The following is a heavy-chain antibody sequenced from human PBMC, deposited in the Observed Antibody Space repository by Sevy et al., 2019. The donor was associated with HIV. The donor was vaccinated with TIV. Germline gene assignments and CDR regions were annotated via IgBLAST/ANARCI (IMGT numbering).Heavy chain of an antibody. Sequence: GGSLRLSCAASGFTFSSYAMHWVRQAPGKGLEWVAVISYDGSNKYYADSVKGRFTSSRNNSKNTLYLQMNSLRAEDRAVYYCASDLFKKSYYYGSGRPRGGMDVWGQGTTVTVSS. V-gene: IGHV3-30-3*01. J-gene: IGHJ6*02. CDR2: ISYDGSNK. CDR1: GFTFSSYA. D-gene: IGHD3-10*01. CDR3: ASDLFKKSYYYGSGRPRGGMDV.